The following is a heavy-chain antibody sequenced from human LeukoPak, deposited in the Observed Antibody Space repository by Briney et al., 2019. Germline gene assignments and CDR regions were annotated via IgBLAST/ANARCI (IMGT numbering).Heavy chain of an antibody. J-gene: IGHJ4*02. CDR1: GFTFSSYD. CDR2: ISTMSSTK. CDR3: ARGKIGYYYGDYDGY. D-gene: IGHD4-17*01. Sequence: GGSLRLSCAASGFTFSSYDMNWVRQAPGKGLEWVSYISTMSSTKYYADSVKGRFTISRDNAKNSLYLQMNSLRDEDTAVYYCARGKIGYYYGDYDGYWGQGTLVTASS. V-gene: IGHV3-48*02.